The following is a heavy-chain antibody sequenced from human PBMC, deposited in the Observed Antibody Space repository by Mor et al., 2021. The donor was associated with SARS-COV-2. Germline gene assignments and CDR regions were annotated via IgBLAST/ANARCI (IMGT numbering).Heavy chain of an antibody. V-gene: IGHV3-48*02. Sequence: SGTIYYADSVKGRFTISRDNAKNSLHLQMNSLRDEDTAVYYCARGRLYYYMDVWGKGTTVTVS. J-gene: IGHJ6*03. CDR2: SGTI. CDR3: ARGRLYYYMDV.